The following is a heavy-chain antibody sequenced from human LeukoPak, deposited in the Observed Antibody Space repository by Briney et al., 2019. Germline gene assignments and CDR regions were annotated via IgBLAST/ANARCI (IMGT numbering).Heavy chain of an antibody. CDR3: VRDVWGDRDGFFDN. D-gene: IGHD2-21*01. CDR1: GFNFSSYW. V-gene: IGHV3-74*01. J-gene: IGHJ4*02. CDR2: INIDGRST. Sequence: GGSLRLSCAASGFNFSSYWMHWVRQAPGKGLVWVSRINIDGRSTSYVDSVTGRFTMSRDNAKKTLYLQMNRLRAEDTAVYYCVRDVWGDRDGFFDNWGQGTLVTVSS.